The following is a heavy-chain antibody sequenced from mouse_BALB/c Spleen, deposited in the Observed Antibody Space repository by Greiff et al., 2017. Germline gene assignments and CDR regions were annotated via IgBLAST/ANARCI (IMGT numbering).Heavy chain of an antibody. V-gene: IGHV5-4*02. CDR1: GFTFSDYY. CDR2: ISDGGSYT. D-gene: IGHD1-1*01. J-gene: IGHJ2*01. Sequence: EVKLVESGGGLVKPGGSLKLSCAASGFTFSDYYMYWVRQTPEKRLEWVATISDGGSYTYYPDSVKGRFTISRDNARNILYLQMSSLRSEDTAMYYCARGMDYGSSLFDYWGQGTTLTVSS. CDR3: ARGMDYGSSLFDY.